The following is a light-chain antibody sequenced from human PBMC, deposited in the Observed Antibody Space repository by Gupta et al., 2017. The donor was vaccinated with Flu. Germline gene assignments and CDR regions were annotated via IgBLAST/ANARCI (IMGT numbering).Light chain of an antibody. Sequence: DIQITQSPPSVSASVGERVTIRCRASQSISNWLAWFQQKPGKAPRLLIYGASSLQSGIPARFSGSGSGTDFTLTISSLQPEDFATYYCQQRYNLPLTFGGGTNVEIK. V-gene: IGKV1D-12*01. CDR1: QSISNW. J-gene: IGKJ4*01. CDR3: QQRYNLPLT. CDR2: GAS.